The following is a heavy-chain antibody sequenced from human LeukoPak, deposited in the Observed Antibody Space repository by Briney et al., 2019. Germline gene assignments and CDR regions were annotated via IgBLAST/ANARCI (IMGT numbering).Heavy chain of an antibody. Sequence: GGSLRLSCAASGFTFSDYYMSWIRQAPGKGLEWVSYISSSGSTIYYADSVKGRFTISRDNAKSSLYLQMNSLRAEDTAVYYCARDQAVAGMTACDYWGQGTLVTVSS. CDR1: GFTFSDYY. CDR2: ISSSGSTI. J-gene: IGHJ4*02. CDR3: ARDQAVAGMTACDY. V-gene: IGHV3-11*01. D-gene: IGHD6-19*01.